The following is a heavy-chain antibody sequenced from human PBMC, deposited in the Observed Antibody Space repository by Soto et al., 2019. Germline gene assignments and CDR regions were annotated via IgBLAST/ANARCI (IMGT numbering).Heavy chain of an antibody. CDR3: ATVRDSSDRGGFDY. Sequence: QVQLVESGGGVVQPGRSLRLSCAASGFTFSSYGMHWVRQAPGKGLEWVAVISYDGSNKYYADSVKGRFTISRDNSKNTLYLQMNSLRAEDTAVYYWATVRDSSDRGGFDYWGQGTLVTVSS. D-gene: IGHD3-16*01. V-gene: IGHV3-30*03. J-gene: IGHJ4*02. CDR1: GFTFSSYG. CDR2: ISYDGSNK.